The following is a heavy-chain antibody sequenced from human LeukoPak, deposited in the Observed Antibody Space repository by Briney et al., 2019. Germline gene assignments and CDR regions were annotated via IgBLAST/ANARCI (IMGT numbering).Heavy chain of an antibody. V-gene: IGHV1-69*04. J-gene: IGHJ4*02. D-gene: IGHD3-3*01. CDR1: GGTFSSYA. CDR2: IIPILGIA. Sequence: SVKVSCKASGGTFSSYAISWVRQAPGQGLEWMGRIIPILGIANYAQKFQGGVTITADKSTSTAYMELSSLRSEDTAVYYCARGVDFWSDIDYWGQGTLVTVSS. CDR3: ARGVDFWSDIDY.